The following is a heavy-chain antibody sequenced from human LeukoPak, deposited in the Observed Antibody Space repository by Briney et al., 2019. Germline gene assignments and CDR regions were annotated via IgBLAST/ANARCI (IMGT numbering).Heavy chain of an antibody. CDR2: IKNKDEGEKT. Sequence: GGSLRLSCAVSGFSFTNVWMNWVRRAPGKGLEWVGRIKNKDEGEKTDYAAPVKGRFTISRDDSKATLSLQMNSLKMEDTAIYYCTTGIDYGGGYWGQGTLVSVSS. J-gene: IGHJ4*02. V-gene: IGHV3-15*07. D-gene: IGHD3-16*01. CDR3: TTGIDYGGGY. CDR1: GFSFTNVW.